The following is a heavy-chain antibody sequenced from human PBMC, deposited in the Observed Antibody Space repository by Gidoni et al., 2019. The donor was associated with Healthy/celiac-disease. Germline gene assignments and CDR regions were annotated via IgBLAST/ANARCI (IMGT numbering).Heavy chain of an antibody. V-gene: IGHV1-8*01. J-gene: IGHJ2*01. Sequence: QVQLVQSGAEVKKPGASVKVSCKASGYTFNSYGINWVRQATGQGLEWMGWMNPNSGNTGYEQKYQGRVTRTRNTSISTAYMELSSLRSEDTAVYYCARGHRGWFLRGYFDLWGRGTLVTVSS. CDR3: ARGHRGWFLRGYFDL. D-gene: IGHD6-19*01. CDR2: MNPNSGNT. CDR1: GYTFNSYG.